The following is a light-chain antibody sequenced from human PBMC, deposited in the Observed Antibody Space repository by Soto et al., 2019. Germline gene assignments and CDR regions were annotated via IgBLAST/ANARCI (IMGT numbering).Light chain of an antibody. CDR3: QPYNNWPLT. CDR1: QGIGDT. J-gene: IGKJ4*01. Sequence: VVMRQSPATVSVSPIEVATLSCRASQGIGDTLAWYQHKPGQTPRLLIYDTSTRATGVPTRFSGSRSGAEFTLTINSLQSQDFAVYYCQPYNNWPLTFGRGTKVDIK. V-gene: IGKV3-15*01. CDR2: DTS.